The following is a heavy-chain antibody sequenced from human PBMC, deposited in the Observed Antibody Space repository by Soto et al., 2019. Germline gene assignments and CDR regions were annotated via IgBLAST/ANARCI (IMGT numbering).Heavy chain of an antibody. CDR1: GFTFSSYA. CDR3: VRSPQYCSSTSCHPAHNWFDP. Sequence: PGGSLRLSCSASGFTFSSYAMHWVRQAPGEGLEYVSAISSNGGSTYYADSVKGRFTISRDNSKNTLYLQMSSLRAEDTAVYYSVRSPQYCSSTSCHPAHNWFDPWGQGTQVTVSS. CDR2: ISSNGGST. V-gene: IGHV3-64D*08. J-gene: IGHJ5*02. D-gene: IGHD2-2*01.